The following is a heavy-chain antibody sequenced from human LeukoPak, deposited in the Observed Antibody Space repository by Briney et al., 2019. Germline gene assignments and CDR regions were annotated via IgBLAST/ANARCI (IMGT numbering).Heavy chain of an antibody. CDR2: IYYSGST. Sequence: SETLSLTCTVSGGSISSYYWSWIRQPPGKGLEWIGYIYYSGSTNYNPSLKSRVTISVDTSKNQFSLKLSSVTAADTAVYYCARCRTGGVPAAIRGGLYYYYMDVWGKGTTVTVSS. D-gene: IGHD2-2*02. CDR1: GGSISSYY. CDR3: ARCRTGGVPAAIRGGLYYYYMDV. V-gene: IGHV4-59*08. J-gene: IGHJ6*03.